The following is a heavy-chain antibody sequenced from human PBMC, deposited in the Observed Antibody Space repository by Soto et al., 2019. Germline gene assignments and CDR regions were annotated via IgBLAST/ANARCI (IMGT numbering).Heavy chain of an antibody. V-gene: IGHV1-69*13. J-gene: IGHJ4*02. CDR2: IIPIFGTA. Sequence: SVKVSCKASGGTFSSYAISWVRQAPGQGLEWMGGIIPIFGTANYAQKFQGRVTITADESTNTAYMELRSLRSDDTAVYYCAGHRFNYYDNTVYYYFDYWGQGTLVTVSS. CDR3: AGHRFNYYDNTVYYYFDY. D-gene: IGHD3-22*01. CDR1: GGTFSSYA.